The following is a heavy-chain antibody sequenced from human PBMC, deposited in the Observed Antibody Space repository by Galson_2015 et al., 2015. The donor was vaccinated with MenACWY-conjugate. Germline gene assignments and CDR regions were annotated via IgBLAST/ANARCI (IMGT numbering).Heavy chain of an antibody. CDR1: GFTFSTHW. J-gene: IGHJ6*02. CDR3: ARGGSNIQMGGLDV. Sequence: SLRLSCAASGFTFSTHWMTWVRQAPGKGLEWVANIKQDGSEKYYVDAVKGRFTISRDNAKNSLYLQMNSLRAEDTAVYYCARGGSNIQMGGLDVWGQGTTVTVSS. CDR2: IKQDGSEK. D-gene: IGHD2/OR15-2a*01. V-gene: IGHV3-7*03.